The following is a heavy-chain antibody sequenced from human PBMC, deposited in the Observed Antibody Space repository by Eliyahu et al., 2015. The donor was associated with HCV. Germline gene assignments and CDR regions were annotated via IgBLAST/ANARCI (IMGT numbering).Heavy chain of an antibody. CDR3: AKGPNPTKYCSGGSCYSGSDAFDI. V-gene: IGHV3-30*18. D-gene: IGHD2-15*01. Sequence: QVQLVESGGGVVQPGRSLRLSCAASGFTFSSYGXHWXRXAPGKRLEWVAVISYDGSNKYYADSVKGRFTISRDNSKNTLYLQINSLRAEDTAVYYCAKGPNPTKYCSGGSCYSGSDAFDIWGQGTMVTVSS. J-gene: IGHJ3*02. CDR1: GFTFSSYG. CDR2: ISYDGSNK.